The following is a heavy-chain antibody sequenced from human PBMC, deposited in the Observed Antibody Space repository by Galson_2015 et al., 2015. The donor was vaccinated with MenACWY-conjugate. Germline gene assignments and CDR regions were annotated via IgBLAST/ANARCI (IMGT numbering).Heavy chain of an antibody. CDR3: ARQGFGSSSLDY. J-gene: IGHJ4*02. D-gene: IGHD6-6*01. CDR2: IYPGDSDT. Sequence: MGIIYPGDSDTRYTPSFQGHVTISADKSITTAYLQWGSLEASDTAMYYCARQGFGSSSLDYWGQGTLVTVSS. V-gene: IGHV5-51*01.